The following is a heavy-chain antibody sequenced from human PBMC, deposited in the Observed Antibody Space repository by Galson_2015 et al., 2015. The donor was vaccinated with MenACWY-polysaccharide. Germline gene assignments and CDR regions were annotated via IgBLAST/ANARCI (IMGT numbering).Heavy chain of an antibody. J-gene: IGHJ4*02. CDR1: GFTFSSYG. CDR3: ANTLGGYCSGGSCPENYFDY. V-gene: IGHV3-30*02. D-gene: IGHD2-15*01. Sequence: LRLSCAASGFTFSSYGMHWVRQAPGKGLEWVAFIRYDGSNKYYADSVKGRFTISRDNSKNTLYLQMNSLRAEDTAVYYCANTLGGYCSGGSCPENYFDYWGQGTLVTVSS. CDR2: IRYDGSNK.